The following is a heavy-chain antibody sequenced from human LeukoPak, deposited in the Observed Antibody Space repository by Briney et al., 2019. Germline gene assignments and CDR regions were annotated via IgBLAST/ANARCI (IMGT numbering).Heavy chain of an antibody. J-gene: IGHJ3*02. CDR3: AREFLTDAFDI. V-gene: IGHV1-69*06. CDR2: IIPIFGTA. CDR1: GGTFSSYA. Sequence: GASVKVSCKASGGTFSSYAISWVRQAPGQGLEWMGGIIPIFGTANYAQKFQGRVTITADKSTSTAYMELSSLSSVTAADTAVYYCAREFLTDAFDIWGQGTMVTVSS. D-gene: IGHD3-3*01.